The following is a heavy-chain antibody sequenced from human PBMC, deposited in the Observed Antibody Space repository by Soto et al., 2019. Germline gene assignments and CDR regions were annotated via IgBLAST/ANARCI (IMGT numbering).Heavy chain of an antibody. CDR2: INHNGAS. CDR1: GGSFGTSY. Sequence: QVHLQQWGAGLLKPSETLSLTCGVYGGSFGTSYWAWIRQSPEKGLAWIGEINHNGASNYNPSLKRRVTISRDMAENQFSLKLTPVAAADTAVYYCARVTRFPDAFDIWGQGTPVIVSS. CDR3: ARVTRFPDAFDI. J-gene: IGHJ3*02. V-gene: IGHV4-34*01.